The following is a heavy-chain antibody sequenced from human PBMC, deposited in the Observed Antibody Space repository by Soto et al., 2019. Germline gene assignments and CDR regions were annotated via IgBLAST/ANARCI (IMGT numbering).Heavy chain of an antibody. V-gene: IGHV3-11*06. CDR3: ARLRASGWYMGGYLDS. CDR2: IVSSSAYT. D-gene: IGHD6-19*01. Sequence: QVQLVESGGGLVKPGGSLRLSCAASGFTFSDDYMSWMRQAPGKGLEWVSCIVSSSAYTKYADSVKGRFTISRDNAKNSLFLEMNSLRPEDTAVYYCARLRASGWYMGGYLDSWGQGTLVTVSS. CDR1: GFTFSDDY. J-gene: IGHJ4*02.